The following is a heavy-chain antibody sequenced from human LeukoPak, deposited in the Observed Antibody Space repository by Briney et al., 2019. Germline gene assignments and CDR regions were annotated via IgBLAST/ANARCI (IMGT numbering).Heavy chain of an antibody. CDR1: GGSISSYY. CDR3: ARRSGYSYGATYYFDY. D-gene: IGHD5-18*01. J-gene: IGHJ4*02. V-gene: IGHV4-59*01. Sequence: PSETLSLTCTVSGGSISSYYWSWIRQPPGKGLEWIGYIYYSGSTNYNPSLKSRVTISVDTSKNQFSLKLSSVTAADTAVYYCARRSGYSYGATYYFDYWGQGTLVTVSS. CDR2: IYYSGST.